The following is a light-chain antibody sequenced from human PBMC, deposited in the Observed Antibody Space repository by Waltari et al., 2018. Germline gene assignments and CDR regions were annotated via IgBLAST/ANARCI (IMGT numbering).Light chain of an antibody. V-gene: IGKV1-39*01. CDR2: AAS. CDR1: QTISIY. J-gene: IGKJ3*01. Sequence: DMQLTQSPSSLSASVGTSVNSTCRSSQTISIYLNWYQQKPGKAPSLLVYAASSLNLGVPSRFSGSGSGTEFTLTINSLEPEDVATYYCQQSFRNPLTFGPGTTVDV. CDR3: QQSFRNPLT.